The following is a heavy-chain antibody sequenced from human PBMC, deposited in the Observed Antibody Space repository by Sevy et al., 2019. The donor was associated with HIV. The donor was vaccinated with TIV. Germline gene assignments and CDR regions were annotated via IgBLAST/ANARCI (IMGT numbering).Heavy chain of an antibody. J-gene: IGHJ5*02. Sequence: SETLSLTCTVSGGSISAYYWSWIRQPPGKGLEWIGDIHYTGNTKYNPSLESRVTISVDTSKNQFSLKLSSVTAADTAIYYCARAPPVRSGDDSLNWFAPWGQGTLVTVSS. V-gene: IGHV4-59*01. D-gene: IGHD5-12*01. CDR1: GGSISAYY. CDR2: IHYTGNT. CDR3: ARAPPVRSGDDSLNWFAP.